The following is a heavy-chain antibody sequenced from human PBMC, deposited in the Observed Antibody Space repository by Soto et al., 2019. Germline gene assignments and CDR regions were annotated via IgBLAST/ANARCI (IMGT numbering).Heavy chain of an antibody. CDR2: ISGTSDMT. D-gene: IGHD4-4*01. CDR3: AKYRWGATTVTSIN. J-gene: IGHJ1*01. CDR1: GFTFSSYP. Sequence: EVQLLESGGDLVEPGGSLRLSCVGSGFTFSSYPMNWVRKAPGKGLGWVSAISGTSDMTYYANSVTGRFTISRDNSKNTLYLQVSSLRVEDTAIYYCAKYRWGATTVTSINWGRGTLVTVSS. V-gene: IGHV3-23*01.